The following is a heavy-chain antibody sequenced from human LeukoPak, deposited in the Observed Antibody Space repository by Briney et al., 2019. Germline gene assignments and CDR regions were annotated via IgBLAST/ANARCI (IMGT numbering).Heavy chain of an antibody. CDR3: ARPREAGSSSGWYFDK. D-gene: IGHD6-19*01. Sequence: GGSLRLSCAASGFTFSSYAMHWVRQAPGKGLEWVAVMSHDGSVKIYADSVQGRFTISRDNSKSTLYLQLSSLRAEDTAVYHCARPREAGSSSGWYFDKWGQGTLLTVSS. CDR1: GFTFSSYA. V-gene: IGHV3-30-3*01. CDR2: MSHDGSVK. J-gene: IGHJ4*02.